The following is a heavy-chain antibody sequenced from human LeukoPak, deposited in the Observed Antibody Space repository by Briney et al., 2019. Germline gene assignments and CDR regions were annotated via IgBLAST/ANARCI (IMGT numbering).Heavy chain of an antibody. CDR1: GFTFDDYA. D-gene: IGHD2-2*01. CDR2: ISWNSGSI. V-gene: IGHV3-9*01. J-gene: IGHJ4*02. CDR3: ARGASARQDS. Sequence: GGSLRLSCAASGFTFDDYAMHWVRQAPGKGLEWVSGISWNSGSIGYADSVKGRFTISRDNAKNTLYLEMNSLRAEDTAVYYCARGASARQDSWGQGTLVTVSS.